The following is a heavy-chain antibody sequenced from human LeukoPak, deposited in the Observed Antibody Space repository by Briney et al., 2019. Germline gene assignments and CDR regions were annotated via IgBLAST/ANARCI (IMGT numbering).Heavy chain of an antibody. D-gene: IGHD6-19*01. CDR3: ARDQWLAYYYHGMDV. CDR2: ITNNGSTI. J-gene: IGHJ6*02. Sequence: GGSLRLSCAASGFTFSHYGMHWVRQAPGKGLEWVSYITNNGSTIYYADSVKGRFTISRDKAENSLYLQMNSLRAEDTAIYYCARDQWLAYYYHGMDVWGQGTTVTVSS. V-gene: IGHV3-48*01. CDR1: GFTFSHYG.